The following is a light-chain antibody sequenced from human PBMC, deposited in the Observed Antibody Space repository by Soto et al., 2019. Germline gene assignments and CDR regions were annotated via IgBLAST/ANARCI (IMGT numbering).Light chain of an antibody. J-gene: IGLJ1*01. CDR3: SSYAGSDNYV. CDR1: SSDVGGYNF. Sequence: QSVLTQPPSASGSPGQSVTISCTGTSSDVGGYNFVSWYQQYPGKAPKLMIYEVSKRPSGVPDRFSGSKSGNTASLPVSGLQAEDEADYYCSSYAGSDNYVFGTGTKLTVL. V-gene: IGLV2-8*01. CDR2: EVS.